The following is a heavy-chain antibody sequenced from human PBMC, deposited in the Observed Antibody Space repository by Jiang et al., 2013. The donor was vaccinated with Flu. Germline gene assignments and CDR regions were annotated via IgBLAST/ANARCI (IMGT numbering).Heavy chain of an antibody. CDR2: IIPIFGTA. D-gene: IGHD3-22*01. J-gene: IGHJ4*02. Sequence: SGAEVKKPGSSVKVSCKASGGTFSSYAISWVRQAPGQGLEWMGGIIPIFGTANYAQKFQGRVTITADEPTGTAYMALSSLRSEDTAVYYCARDHSKYYDSSGYSTTWGQGTLVTVSS. CDR1: GGTFSSYA. V-gene: IGHV1-69*01. CDR3: ARDHSKYYDSSGYSTT.